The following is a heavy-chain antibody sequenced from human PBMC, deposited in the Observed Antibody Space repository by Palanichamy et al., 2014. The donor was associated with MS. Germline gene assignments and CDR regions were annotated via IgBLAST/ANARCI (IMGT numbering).Heavy chain of an antibody. V-gene: IGHV5-51*01. Sequence: EVQLVQSGAEVKKPGESLKISCKGSGYSFTSYWIGWVRQMPGKGLEWMGIIYPGDSDTRYSPSFQGQVTISADKSFSTAYLQWSSLKASDTAMYYCARAPQYDFWSGYRYYYYYYGMDVWGQGTTVTVSS. J-gene: IGHJ6*02. D-gene: IGHD3-3*01. CDR2: IYPGDSDT. CDR1: GYSFTSYW. CDR3: ARAPQYDFWSGYRYYYYYYGMDV.